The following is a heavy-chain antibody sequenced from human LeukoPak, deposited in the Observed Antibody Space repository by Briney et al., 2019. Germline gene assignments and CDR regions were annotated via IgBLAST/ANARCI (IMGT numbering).Heavy chain of an antibody. Sequence: PSETLSLTCAVSGGSISSYYWSWIRQPPGKGLEWIGYISYSGSTNYNPSLKSRVTISVDTSKNQFSLKVSSVTAADTAVYYCARYVWGSYATFEDYWGQGTLVTVSS. CDR3: ARYVWGSYATFEDY. V-gene: IGHV4-59*01. CDR1: GGSISSYY. J-gene: IGHJ4*02. CDR2: ISYSGST. D-gene: IGHD3-16*01.